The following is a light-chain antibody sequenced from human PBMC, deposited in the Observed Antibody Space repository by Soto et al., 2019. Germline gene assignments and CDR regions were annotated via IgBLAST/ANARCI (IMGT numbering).Light chain of an antibody. CDR3: MQALQTAS. V-gene: IGKV2-28*01. J-gene: IGKJ3*01. Sequence: DIVMTQSPLSLPVTSGERATISSRSNQSLLHGNGLNYLDWYMPKPGQTPKILIYLGSNRASGVPDRFSGSGSGTDFTLEINRVEAEDVGFYDCMQALQTASFGPGTKVDIK. CDR2: LGS. CDR1: QSLLHGNGLNY.